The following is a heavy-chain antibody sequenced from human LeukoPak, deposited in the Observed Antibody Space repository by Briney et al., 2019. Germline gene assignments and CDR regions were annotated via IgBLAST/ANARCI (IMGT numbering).Heavy chain of an antibody. J-gene: IGHJ5*02. Sequence: GGSLRLSCAAPGFTFSSYGMHWVRQAPGKGLEWVAVIWYDGSNKYYADSVKGRFTISRDNSKNTLYLQMNNLRAEDTAVYYCARVMTAITNWFDPWGQGTLVTVSS. CDR3: ARVMTAITNWFDP. D-gene: IGHD2-21*02. CDR2: IWYDGSNK. V-gene: IGHV3-33*01. CDR1: GFTFSSYG.